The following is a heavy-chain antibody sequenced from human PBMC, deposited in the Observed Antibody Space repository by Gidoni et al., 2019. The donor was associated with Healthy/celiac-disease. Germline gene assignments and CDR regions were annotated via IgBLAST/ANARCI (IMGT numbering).Heavy chain of an antibody. CDR2: IKQDGSEK. CDR3: ARGGLLSPRWLQLPFDY. V-gene: IGHV3-7*01. Sequence: WVRQAPGKGLEWVANIKQDGSEKYYVDSVKGRFTISRDNAKNSLYLQMNSLRAEDTAVYYCARGGLLSPRWLQLPFDYWGQGTLVTVSS. J-gene: IGHJ4*02. D-gene: IGHD5-12*01.